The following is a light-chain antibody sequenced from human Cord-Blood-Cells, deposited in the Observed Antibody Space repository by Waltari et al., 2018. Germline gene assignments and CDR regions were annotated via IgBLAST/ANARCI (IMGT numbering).Light chain of an antibody. Sequence: LTQPASVSGSPGQSITISCTGTSSDVGGYNYVSWYQQHPGKAPKLMIYDVSNRPSGVSNRFSGSKSGNTASLTISGLQAEDEADYYCSSYTSSSTLVVFGGGTKLTVL. J-gene: IGLJ2*01. CDR1: SSDVGGYNY. V-gene: IGLV2-14*01. CDR2: DVS. CDR3: SSYTSSSTLVV.